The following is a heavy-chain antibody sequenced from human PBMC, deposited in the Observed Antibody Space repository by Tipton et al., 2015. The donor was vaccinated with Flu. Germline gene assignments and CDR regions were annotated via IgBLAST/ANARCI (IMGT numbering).Heavy chain of an antibody. V-gene: IGHV3-23*01. CDR1: GFTFSSYA. J-gene: IGHJ4*02. CDR2: ISGSGGIT. D-gene: IGHD4-23*01. Sequence: SLRLSCAASGFTFSSYAMAWVRQAPGRGLEWVSIISGSGGITYYADSVKGRFTISRDNSRNTLYLQMSSLRAEDTAVHYCAKTYGGNLMDLFDYWGQGTLVTISS. CDR3: AKTYGGNLMDLFDY.